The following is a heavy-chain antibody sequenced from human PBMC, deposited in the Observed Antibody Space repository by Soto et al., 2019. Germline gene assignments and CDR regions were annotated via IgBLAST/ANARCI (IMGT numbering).Heavy chain of an antibody. J-gene: IGHJ6*02. CDR3: ARARGYSGSGPRMDV. CDR1: GFTFSSYA. Sequence: QVQLVESGGGVVQPGRSLRLSCAASGFTFSSYAMHWVRQAPGKGLEWVAVISYDGSNKYYADSVKGRFTISSDNSKNTLYLQMNSLRAEDTAVYYCARARGYSGSGPRMDVWGQGTTVTVSS. D-gene: IGHD1-26*01. CDR2: ISYDGSNK. V-gene: IGHV3-30-3*01.